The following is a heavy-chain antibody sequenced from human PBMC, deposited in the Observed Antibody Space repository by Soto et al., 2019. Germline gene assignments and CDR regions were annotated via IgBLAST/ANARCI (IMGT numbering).Heavy chain of an antibody. Sequence: SSETLSLTXTVSGGSITDYSWVWIRQPAGKGLEWIGRIFSSGSTNYNPSLKGRITMSLDTSKNQSSLKLNSATATDTAVYFCARDQGVVVTADNWFDPWGQGILVTVSS. CDR2: IFSSGST. J-gene: IGHJ5*02. V-gene: IGHV4-4*07. CDR1: GGSITDYS. D-gene: IGHD2-21*02. CDR3: ARDQGVVVTADNWFDP.